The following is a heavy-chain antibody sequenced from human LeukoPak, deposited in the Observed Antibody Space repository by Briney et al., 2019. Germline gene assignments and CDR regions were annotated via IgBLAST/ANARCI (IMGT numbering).Heavy chain of an antibody. CDR1: DDSISDYY. V-gene: IGHV4-34*01. CDR2: INHSGST. D-gene: IGHD3-3*01. J-gene: IGHJ3*02. Sequence: SETLSLTSTVSDDSISDYYRGWIRQPSGKGLEWIGEINHSGSTNYNPSLKSRVTISVDTSKNQFSLKLSSVTAADTAVYYCARPTIFGVVPRPRDAFDIWGQGTMVTVSS. CDR3: ARPTIFGVVPRPRDAFDI.